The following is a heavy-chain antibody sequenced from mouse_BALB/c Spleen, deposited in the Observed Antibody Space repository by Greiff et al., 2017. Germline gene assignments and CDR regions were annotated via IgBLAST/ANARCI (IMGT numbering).Heavy chain of an antibody. CDR1: GFTFSSYA. Sequence: EVKLVESGGGLVKPGGSLKLSCAASGFTFSSYAMSWVRQTPEKRLEWVASISSGGSTYYPDSVKGRFTISRDNARNILYLQMSSLRSEDTAMYYCARGGYGSSYDYAMDYWGQGTSVTVSS. CDR3: ARGGYGSSYDYAMDY. J-gene: IGHJ4*01. CDR2: ISSGGST. D-gene: IGHD1-1*01. V-gene: IGHV5-6-5*01.